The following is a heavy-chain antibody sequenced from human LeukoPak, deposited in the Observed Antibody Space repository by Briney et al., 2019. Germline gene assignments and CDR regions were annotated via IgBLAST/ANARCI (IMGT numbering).Heavy chain of an antibody. J-gene: IGHJ4*02. CDR1: GYTFTSYG. CDR2: ISADNGNT. Sequence: ASVKVSCKASGYTFTSYGISWMRQAPGQGLEWMGWISADNGNTNYAQKFQGRVTMTTDTSTSTAYMELRSLRSDDTAVYYCAKVKGDSSGYSDDYYFDYWGQGTLVTVSS. V-gene: IGHV1-18*01. CDR3: AKVKGDSSGYSDDYYFDY. D-gene: IGHD3-22*01.